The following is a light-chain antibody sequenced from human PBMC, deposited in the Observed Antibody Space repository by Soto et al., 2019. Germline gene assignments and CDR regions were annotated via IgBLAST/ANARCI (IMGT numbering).Light chain of an antibody. CDR3: CSHAGTYTLV. CDR1: STDVGNSKF. CDR2: EGT. V-gene: IGLV2-23*01. Sequence: QSALTQPASVSGSPGQSLTISCTGSSTDVGNSKFVSWYQLHPGQAPKLMIYEGTKRPSGTSNRFSGSYSGNTASLTISGLQTEDEADYYCCSHAGTYTLVFGGGTQLTV. J-gene: IGLJ3*02.